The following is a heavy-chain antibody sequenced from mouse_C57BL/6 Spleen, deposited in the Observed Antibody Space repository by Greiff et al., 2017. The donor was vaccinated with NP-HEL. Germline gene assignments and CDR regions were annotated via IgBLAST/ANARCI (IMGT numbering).Heavy chain of an antibody. V-gene: IGHV1-52*01. CDR1: GYTFTSYW. Sequence: VQLQQSGAELVRPGSSVKLSCKASGYTFTSYWMHWVKQRPIQGLEWIGNIDPSDSETHYNQKFKDKATLTVDKSSSTAYMQLSSLTSEDSAVYYCARKDYGSLFAYWGQGTLVTVSA. CDR3: ARKDYGSLFAY. D-gene: IGHD1-1*01. J-gene: IGHJ3*01. CDR2: IDPSDSET.